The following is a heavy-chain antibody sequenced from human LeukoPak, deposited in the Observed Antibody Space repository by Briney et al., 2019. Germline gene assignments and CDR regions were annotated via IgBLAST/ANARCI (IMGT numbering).Heavy chain of an antibody. Sequence: PGGSLRLSCAASGFTFSSYGMHWVRQAPGKGLEWVAVISYDGSNKYYADSVKGRFTISRDNSKNTLYLQMNSLRAGDTAVYYCAKNTKPTLVTPDFWGQGTLVTVSS. CDR1: GFTFSSYG. D-gene: IGHD4-23*01. J-gene: IGHJ4*02. CDR3: AKNTKPTLVTPDF. CDR2: ISYDGSNK. V-gene: IGHV3-30*18.